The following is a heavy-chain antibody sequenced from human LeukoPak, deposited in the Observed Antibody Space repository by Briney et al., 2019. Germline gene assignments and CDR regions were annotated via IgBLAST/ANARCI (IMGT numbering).Heavy chain of an antibody. Sequence: PSETLSLTCTVSGGSISSYDWSWIRQPPGEGLEWIGHNYYSGSTNYNPSLKRRVTLSVDTSQNQIALELSPVTAAGPAVFYLARGPYYDSSGYYYGSDAFGIWGQGTMVTVSS. V-gene: IGHV4-59*08. CDR1: GGSISSYD. CDR2: NYYSGST. D-gene: IGHD3-22*01. CDR3: ARGPYYDSSGYYYGSDAFGI. J-gene: IGHJ3*02.